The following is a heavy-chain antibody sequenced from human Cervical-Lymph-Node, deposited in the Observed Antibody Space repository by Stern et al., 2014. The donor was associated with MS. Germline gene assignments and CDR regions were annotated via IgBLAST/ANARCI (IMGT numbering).Heavy chain of an antibody. CDR2: IWYDGSNK. CDR1: GFTFSSYG. J-gene: IGHJ4*02. V-gene: IGHV3-33*01. CDR3: ARAGTYYDIPYYFDY. Sequence: VQLVESGGXXXXXXXSLRLSCAASGFTFSSYGMHWVRQAQGKGLEWVAVIWYDGSNKYYADSVKGRFTISRDNSKNTLYLQMNSLRAEDTAVYYCARAGTYYDIPYYFDYWGQGTLVTVSS. D-gene: IGHD3-9*01.